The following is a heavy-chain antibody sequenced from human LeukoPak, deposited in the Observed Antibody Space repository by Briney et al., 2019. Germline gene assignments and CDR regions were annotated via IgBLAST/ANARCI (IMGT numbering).Heavy chain of an antibody. V-gene: IGHV3-23*01. Sequence: PGGSLRLSCVASEFTFSGYAMSWVRQLPGKGLEWVSVISGSGGSTYYADSVKGRFTISRDNSKNTLYLQINSLRAEDTAVYYCAKDRQGFGFGEQLDYYYMDVWGKGTTVTASS. CDR3: AKDRQGFGFGEQLDYYYMDV. D-gene: IGHD3-10*01. CDR2: ISGSGGST. J-gene: IGHJ6*03. CDR1: EFTFSGYA.